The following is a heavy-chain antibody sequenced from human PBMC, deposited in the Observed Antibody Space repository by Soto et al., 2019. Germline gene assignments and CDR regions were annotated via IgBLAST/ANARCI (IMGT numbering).Heavy chain of an antibody. D-gene: IGHD3-10*01. Sequence: EVQLLESGGGLVQPGGSLRLSCAASGFTFSSDAMSWVRQSPGKGLEWVSAISGDGESTYYADSVKGRFTISRDNSKNPLYLQMNSLRAEDTAVYYCAKLRWGSDNWFDPWGQGTLVTVSS. CDR2: ISGDGEST. CDR1: GFTFSSDA. J-gene: IGHJ5*02. V-gene: IGHV3-23*01. CDR3: AKLRWGSDNWFDP.